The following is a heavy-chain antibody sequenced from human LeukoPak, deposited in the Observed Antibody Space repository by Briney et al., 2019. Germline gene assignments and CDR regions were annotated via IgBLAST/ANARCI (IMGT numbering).Heavy chain of an antibody. V-gene: IGHV4-59*01. J-gene: IGHJ4*02. CDR2: IYYSGSS. CDR1: GDSIDSYY. D-gene: IGHD3-10*01. Sequence: PSETLSLTCTVSGDSIDSYYWSWIRQAPGKGLDWIGYIYYSGSSNYNPSLYGRVTISVDTSKNQFSLKLNSVTPADTAVYYCARERYYYGSGSFHDFWGQGTLVTVSS. CDR3: ARERYYYGSGSFHDF.